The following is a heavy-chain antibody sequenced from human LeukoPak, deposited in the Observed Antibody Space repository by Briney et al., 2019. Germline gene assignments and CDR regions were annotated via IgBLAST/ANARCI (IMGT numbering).Heavy chain of an antibody. J-gene: IGHJ4*02. CDR1: GFTFSSYG. Sequence: GGSLRLSCAASGFTFSSYGMHWVRQAPGKALEWVAVIWYDGSNKYYADSVKGRFTISRDNSKNTLYQQMNSLRAEDTAVYYCAKGSSLNILGYFDYWGQGTLVTVSS. CDR3: AKGSSLNILGYFDY. V-gene: IGHV3-33*06. CDR2: IWYDGSNK. D-gene: IGHD7-27*01.